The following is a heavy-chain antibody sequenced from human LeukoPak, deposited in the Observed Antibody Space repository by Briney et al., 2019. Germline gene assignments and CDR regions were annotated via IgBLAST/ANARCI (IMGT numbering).Heavy chain of an antibody. CDR2: IYYSGST. D-gene: IGHD5-18*01. J-gene: IGHJ4*02. CDR3: ARANFRIQLWYDY. Sequence: SETLSLTCTVSGGSISSYYWSWIRQPPGKGLEWIGYIYYSGSTNYNPSLKSRVTISVDTSKNQFSLKLSSVTAADTAVYYCARANFRIQLWYDYWGQGTLVTVSS. CDR1: GGSISSYY. V-gene: IGHV4-59*12.